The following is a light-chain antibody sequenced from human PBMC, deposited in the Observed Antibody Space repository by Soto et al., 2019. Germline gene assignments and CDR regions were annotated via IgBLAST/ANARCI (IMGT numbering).Light chain of an antibody. J-gene: IGLJ3*02. CDR3: NSYTSTFTGV. Sequence: QAVVTQPASVSGSPGQSITISCTGTSSDVGGHNFVSWYQHHPGKAPKLMIYEVTHRPSGISDRFSGSKSGNTASLTISGLQAEDEADYYCNSYTSTFTGVFGGGTKLTVL. V-gene: IGLV2-14*01. CDR2: EVT. CDR1: SSDVGGHNF.